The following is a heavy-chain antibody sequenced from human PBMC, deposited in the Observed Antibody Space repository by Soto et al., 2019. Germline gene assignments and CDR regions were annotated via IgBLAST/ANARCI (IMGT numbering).Heavy chain of an antibody. Sequence: QVQLVQSGAEVKKPGASVKVSCKASGYTFANFAIHWVRQAPGQRLEWMGWINPGNGDTKYSQNFQGRVTSTRDTAASTAYMELSSLISDDTAVYYCARDQNLGGSYRFYYYCGMDVWGQGTTVTVSS. CDR3: ARDQNLGGSYRFYYYCGMDV. CDR2: INPGNGDT. D-gene: IGHD1-26*01. J-gene: IGHJ6*02. V-gene: IGHV1-3*01. CDR1: GYTFANFA.